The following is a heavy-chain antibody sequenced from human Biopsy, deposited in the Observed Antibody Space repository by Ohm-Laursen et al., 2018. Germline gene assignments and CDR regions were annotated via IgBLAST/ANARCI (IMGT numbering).Heavy chain of an antibody. V-gene: IGHV1-69*06. CDR3: AKAGQTSGEYVVPRHFDS. Sequence: ASVKVSCNASGYNFDIYPLFWVRQAPGQGFEWMGGIVPLFETTDSAQKFQGRVTITADRSTTTAYIELSGLTSEDTAIYYCAKAGQTSGEYVVPRHFDSWGQGTRVTVSS. J-gene: IGHJ4*02. CDR2: IVPLFETT. CDR1: GYNFDIYP. D-gene: IGHD2-15*01.